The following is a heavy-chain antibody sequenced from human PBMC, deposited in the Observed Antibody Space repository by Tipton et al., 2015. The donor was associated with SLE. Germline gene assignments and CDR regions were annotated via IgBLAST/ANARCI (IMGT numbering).Heavy chain of an antibody. CDR2: IYYSGST. Sequence: TLSLTCTVSGGSVSSGSYYWSWIRQPPGKGLEWIGYIYYSGSTFYNPSLKSRVTISVDTSKNQFSLKLSSVTAADTAVYYCARGLAAARPNFDYWGQGTLVTVSS. J-gene: IGHJ4*02. CDR1: GGSVSSGSYY. CDR3: ARGLAAARPNFDY. D-gene: IGHD6-6*01. V-gene: IGHV4-31*03.